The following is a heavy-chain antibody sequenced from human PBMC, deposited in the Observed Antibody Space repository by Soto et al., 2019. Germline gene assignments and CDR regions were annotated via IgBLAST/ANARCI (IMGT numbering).Heavy chain of an antibody. Sequence: SETLSLTCTVSGGSVSSGSYYWSWIRQPPGKGLEWIGYIYYSGSTNYNPSLKSRVTISVDTSKNQFSLKLSSVTAADTAVYYCARDLRGAPNWFDPWGQGTLVTVSS. CDR3: ARDLRGAPNWFDP. J-gene: IGHJ5*02. CDR2: IYYSGST. CDR1: GGSVSSGSYY. V-gene: IGHV4-61*01. D-gene: IGHD3-3*01.